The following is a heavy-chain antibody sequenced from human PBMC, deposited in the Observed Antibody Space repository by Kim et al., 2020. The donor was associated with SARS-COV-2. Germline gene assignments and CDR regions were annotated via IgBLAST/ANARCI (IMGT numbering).Heavy chain of an antibody. D-gene: IGHD6-19*01. Sequence: GPTLVNPTQTLTLTCTFSGFSLTTSGVGVGWIRQPPGKALEWLALIYWDDDKRYSPSLKSRLTITKDTSKNQVVLTMTNMDPVDTATYYCAHRGPKAAYSSGWYHYWGQGTLVTVSS. J-gene: IGHJ4*02. CDR2: IYWDDDK. CDR3: AHRGPKAAYSSGWYHY. V-gene: IGHV2-5*02. CDR1: GFSLTTSGVG.